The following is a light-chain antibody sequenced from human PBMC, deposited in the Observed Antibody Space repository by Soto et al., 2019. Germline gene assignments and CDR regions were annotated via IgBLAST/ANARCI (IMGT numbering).Light chain of an antibody. Sequence: QSALTQPRSVSGSPGQSVTISCTGTSSDIGTYNYVSWYQQHPGKAPKLIIYDVSERPSGVPVRFSGSKSGNTASLTIYGLQAEDEADYSCCSYAGTYTNWVFGGGTKLTVL. J-gene: IGLJ3*02. CDR2: DVS. CDR3: CSYAGTYTNWV. CDR1: SSDIGTYNY. V-gene: IGLV2-11*01.